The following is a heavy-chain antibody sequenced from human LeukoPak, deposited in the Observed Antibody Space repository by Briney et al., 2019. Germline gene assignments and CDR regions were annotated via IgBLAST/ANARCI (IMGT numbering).Heavy chain of an antibody. J-gene: IGHJ6*04. Sequence: GGSLRLSCAASTFTFSSYSMNWVRQAPGKGLEWVSYISSSGSTIYYADSVKGRFTISRDNAKNSLYLQMNSLRAEDTAVYYCAELGITMIGGVWGKGTTVTISS. CDR3: AELGITMIGGV. V-gene: IGHV3-48*04. D-gene: IGHD3-10*02. CDR2: ISSSGSTI. CDR1: TFTFSSYS.